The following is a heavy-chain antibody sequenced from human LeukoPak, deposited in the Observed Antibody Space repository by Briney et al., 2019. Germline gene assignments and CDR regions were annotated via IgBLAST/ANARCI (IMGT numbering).Heavy chain of an antibody. D-gene: IGHD3-10*01. CDR3: AKDIYGSGSYYTTFDY. J-gene: IGHJ4*02. CDR1: GFTFDDYA. V-gene: IGHV3-9*01. CDR2: ISWNSGSI. Sequence: GRSLRLSCAASGFTFDDYAMHWVRQAPGKGLEWVSGISWNSGSIGYADSVKGRFTISRDNAKNSLYLQMNSLRAEDTALYYCAKDIYGSGSYYTTFDYWGQGTLVTVSS.